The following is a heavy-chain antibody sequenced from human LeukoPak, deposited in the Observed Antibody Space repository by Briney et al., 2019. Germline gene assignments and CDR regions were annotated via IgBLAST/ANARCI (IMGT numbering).Heavy chain of an antibody. CDR2: IYYSGST. J-gene: IGHJ4*02. V-gene: IGHV4-31*03. CDR1: GGSISSGGYY. Sequence: SETLSLTCTVSGGSISSGGYYWSWIRQHPGKGLEWIGYIYYSGSTYYNPSLKSRVTISVDTSKNQFSLKLSSVTAEDTAVYYCARGGRRYFDYWGQGTLVTVSS. CDR3: ARGGRRYFDY.